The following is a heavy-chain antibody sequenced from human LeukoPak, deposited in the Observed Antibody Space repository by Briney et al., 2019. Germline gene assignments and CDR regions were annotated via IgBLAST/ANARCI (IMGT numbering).Heavy chain of an antibody. V-gene: IGHV3-30*04. J-gene: IGHJ4*02. Sequence: GRSLRLSCAASGFTFSSYAMHWVRQAPGKGLEQVAVISYDGSNKYYADSVKGRFTISRDNSKNTLYLQMNSPRAEDTAVYYCARRSSYGPFDYWGQGTLVTVSS. CDR2: ISYDGSNK. D-gene: IGHD5-18*01. CDR1: GFTFSSYA. CDR3: ARRSSYGPFDY.